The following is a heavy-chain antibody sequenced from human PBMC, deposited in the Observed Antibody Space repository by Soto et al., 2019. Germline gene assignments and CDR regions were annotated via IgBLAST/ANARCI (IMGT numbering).Heavy chain of an antibody. J-gene: IGHJ6*02. V-gene: IGHV3-74*01. CDR3: AKDRGEEGLKFLEWFGGMDV. Sequence: GGSLRLACAASGFTVINYWMNWVRQAPGKGLVWVSHIKSDGTTSYADSVEGRFTVSRDDAKNTFYLQMNSLRAEDTAVYYCAKDRGEEGLKFLEWFGGMDVWGHGTTVTVSS. CDR1: GFTVINYW. CDR2: IKSDGTT. D-gene: IGHD3-3*01.